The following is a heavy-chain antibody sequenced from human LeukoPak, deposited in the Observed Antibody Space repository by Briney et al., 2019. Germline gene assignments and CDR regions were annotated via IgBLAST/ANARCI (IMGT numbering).Heavy chain of an antibody. V-gene: IGHV4-61*08. J-gene: IGHJ4*02. Sequence: PSETLSLTCTVSGASVGSAGYYWSWIRQPPGGGLEWIGYIYYISNTNCNPSLKSRVTMSVDPSKNQFSLKLNSVTAADTAVYYCAKGHYGNTPQWGQGSPVTVSS. D-gene: IGHD1/OR15-1a*01. CDR3: AKGHYGNTPQ. CDR1: GASVGSAGYY. CDR2: IYYISNT.